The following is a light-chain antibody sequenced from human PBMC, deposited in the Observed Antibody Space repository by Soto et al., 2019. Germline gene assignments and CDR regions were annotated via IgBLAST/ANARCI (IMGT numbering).Light chain of an antibody. CDR2: GAS. Sequence: EIVMTQSPATLSVSPGERATLSCMAGRSVSSNLAWYQQKPGQAPRLLIYGASTRATGIAARLGGGGSGTGVTLTISSLQPEDSAGYYCQQYNDWPLTFGGGTQVEIK. V-gene: IGKV3-15*01. CDR3: QQYNDWPLT. J-gene: IGKJ4*01. CDR1: RSVSSN.